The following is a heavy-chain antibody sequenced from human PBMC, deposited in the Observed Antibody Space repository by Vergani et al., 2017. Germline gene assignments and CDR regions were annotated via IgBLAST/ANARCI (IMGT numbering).Heavy chain of an antibody. Sequence: VQLVESGGGVVQPGRSLRLSCAASGFTFSSYWMHWVRQAPGKGLVWVSRINSDGSSTSYADSVKGRFTISRDNAKNTLYLQMNSLRAEDTAVYYCARLMWGRRYQLLSGTMVRGAVSFDYWGQGTLVTVSS. CDR1: GFTFSSYW. CDR3: ARLMWGRRYQLLSGTMVRGAVSFDY. CDR2: INSDGSST. D-gene: IGHD3-10*01. V-gene: IGHV3-74*02. J-gene: IGHJ4*02.